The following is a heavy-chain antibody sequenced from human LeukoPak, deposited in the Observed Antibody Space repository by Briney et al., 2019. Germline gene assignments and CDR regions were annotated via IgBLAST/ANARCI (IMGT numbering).Heavy chain of an antibody. CDR1: GYTFTSYG. Sequence: ASVKVSCKASGYTFTSYGISWVRQAPGQGLEWMGWISAYNGNTNYAQKLQGRVTMTTDTSTSTAYMELRSLRSEDTAVYYCARVAYYYDSSGYYYGHFDYWGQGTLVTVSS. CDR2: ISAYNGNT. CDR3: ARVAYYYDSSGYYYGHFDY. V-gene: IGHV1-18*01. D-gene: IGHD3-22*01. J-gene: IGHJ4*02.